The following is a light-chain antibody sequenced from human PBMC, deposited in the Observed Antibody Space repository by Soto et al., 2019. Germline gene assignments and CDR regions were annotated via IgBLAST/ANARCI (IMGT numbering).Light chain of an antibody. Sequence: IQVTQSPSTXSGSGQDRVTITCRASQSISSWLAWYQQKPGPAXNXXLYKDSTSKSGVPSRFSGSGSGTEFNLTISRVQPQDFATYSCQQYRTCPITFGQGTRLEI. V-gene: IGKV1-5*03. CDR1: QSISSW. CDR2: KDS. J-gene: IGKJ5*01. CDR3: QQYRTCPIT.